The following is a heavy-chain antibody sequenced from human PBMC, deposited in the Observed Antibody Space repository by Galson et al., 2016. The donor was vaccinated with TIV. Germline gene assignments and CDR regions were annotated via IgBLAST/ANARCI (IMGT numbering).Heavy chain of an antibody. CDR3: ATERSAHGADDGFDI. J-gene: IGHJ3*02. D-gene: IGHD3-16*01. V-gene: IGHV1-69-2*01. CDR1: GHMFTDYY. Sequence: QSGAEVKKPGATVTISCKLSGHMFTDYYRHWVRQAPGKGLEWMGLVDPEDGKAIYAEKFQGRVTIAADTSTDTAHMQLSSLRSEDTAVYYCATERSAHGADDGFDIWGQGTMVTVSS. CDR2: VDPEDGKA.